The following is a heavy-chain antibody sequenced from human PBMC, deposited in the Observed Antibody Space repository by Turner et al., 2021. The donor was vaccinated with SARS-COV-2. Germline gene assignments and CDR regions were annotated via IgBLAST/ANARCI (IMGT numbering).Heavy chain of an antibody. V-gene: IGHV1-69*01. D-gene: IGHD2-8*02. Sequence: QVQLVQSGEEVKKPGSTVKVSCKASGGTFSSYDFSWVRQAPTQGLEWLGGVVPMMRSVKYAQKFHGRLTITADESTSTVHMELTNLRSEDTAVYFCARAGRVDGVYGGLDYWGRGTLVTVSS. CDR1: GGTFSSYD. CDR2: VVPMMRSV. J-gene: IGHJ4*02. CDR3: ARAGRVDGVYGGLDY.